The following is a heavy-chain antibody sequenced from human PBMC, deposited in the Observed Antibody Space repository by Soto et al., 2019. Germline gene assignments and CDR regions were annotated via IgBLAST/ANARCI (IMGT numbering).Heavy chain of an antibody. V-gene: IGHV3-23*01. CDR2: ISGSDGST. J-gene: IGHJ4*02. Sequence: GGSLRLSCAASGFTFNNYVMAWVRQAPGKGLEWASGISGSDGSTVYADSVKGRFSISRDNSKNTLYLQMNSLRAGDTAVYYCVRVNFRGTQLWLEAFDYWGRGTLVTVSS. CDR1: GFTFNNYV. CDR3: VRVNFRGTQLWLEAFDY. D-gene: IGHD3-10*01.